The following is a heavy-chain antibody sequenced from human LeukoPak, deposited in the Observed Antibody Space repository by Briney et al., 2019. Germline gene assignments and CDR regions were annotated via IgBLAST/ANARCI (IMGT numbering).Heavy chain of an antibody. J-gene: IGHJ4*02. V-gene: IGHV3-48*01. CDR3: ARGPSFWSWYYFDS. CDR2: ISGSSSTT. CDR1: GFTFSNYN. D-gene: IGHD3-3*01. Sequence: GGSLRLSCVASGFTFSNYNMHWVRQAPGKGLEWVSYISGSSSTTYYADSVKGRFTISRDSAKNSLYLQMSSLRAEDTAVYYCARGPSFWSWYYFDSWGQGTLVTVSS.